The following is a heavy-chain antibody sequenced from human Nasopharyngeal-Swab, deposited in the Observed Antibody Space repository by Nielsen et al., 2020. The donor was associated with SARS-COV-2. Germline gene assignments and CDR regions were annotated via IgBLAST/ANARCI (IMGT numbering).Heavy chain of an antibody. CDR3: ARGCVLTGPSCYYYGMDV. CDR1: GFTFSSYW. Sequence: GESLKISCAASGFTFSSYWMSWVRQAPGKGLEWVAKIKQDGSGKYYVDSVKGRFTISRDNAKNSLYLQMDSLRDEDTAVYYCARGCVLTGPSCYYYGMDVWGQGTTVTVSS. J-gene: IGHJ6*02. CDR2: IKQDGSGK. D-gene: IGHD3-9*01. V-gene: IGHV3-7*01.